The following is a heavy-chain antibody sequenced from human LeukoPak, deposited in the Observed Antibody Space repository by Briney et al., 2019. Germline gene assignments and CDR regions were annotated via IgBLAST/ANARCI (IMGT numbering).Heavy chain of an antibody. J-gene: IGHJ4*02. CDR2: ISYDGNNK. Sequence: PGGSLRLSCTASGFTFSTYGMHWVRQAPGKGLEWVAVISYDGNNKYYADSMKGRFTISRDNSKNTLYLQMSSLRAEDTAVYYCAKHMRTTSWYGIDYWGQGTLVTVSS. CDR1: GFTFSTYG. D-gene: IGHD6-13*01. CDR3: AKHMRTTSWYGIDY. V-gene: IGHV3-30*18.